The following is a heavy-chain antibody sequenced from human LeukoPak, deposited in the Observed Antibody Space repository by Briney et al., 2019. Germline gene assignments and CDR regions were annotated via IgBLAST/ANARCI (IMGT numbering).Heavy chain of an antibody. Sequence: PSETLSLTCTVSGGSISYYYWSWIRQSPGKGLEWIGYIYYSGTTNYNPSLKSRVTISVDTSKNRFSLQLRSVTAADTAVYYCAREEPQTTVPEGMDVWGQGTTVTVSS. J-gene: IGHJ6*02. CDR3: AREEPQTTVPEGMDV. D-gene: IGHD4-17*01. CDR1: GGSISYYY. CDR2: IYYSGTT. V-gene: IGHV4-59*01.